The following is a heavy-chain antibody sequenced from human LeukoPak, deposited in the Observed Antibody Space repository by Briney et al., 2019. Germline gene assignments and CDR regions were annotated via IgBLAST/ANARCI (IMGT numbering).Heavy chain of an antibody. CDR3: ARLSILKSIAAHGYFDY. Sequence: SQTLSLTCTVSGGSISSGGYYWSWIRQPPGKGLEWIGYIYHSGSTHYNPSLKSRVTMSVDRSKNQFSLKLSSVTAADTAVYYCARLSILKSIAAHGYFDYWGQGTLVTVSS. CDR1: GGSISSGGYY. V-gene: IGHV4-30-2*01. CDR2: IYHSGST. D-gene: IGHD2-21*01. J-gene: IGHJ4*02.